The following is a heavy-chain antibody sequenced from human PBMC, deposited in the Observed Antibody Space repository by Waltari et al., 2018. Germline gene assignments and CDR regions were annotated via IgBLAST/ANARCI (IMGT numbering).Heavy chain of an antibody. CDR3: ARGPAQEWWFDP. CDR2: INHSGST. Sequence: QVQLQQWGAGRLKTSETLSLTCAVYGGSFSGYYWSWILQPPGKGLEWIGEINHSGSTNYNPSLKSRVTISVDTSKNQFSLKLSSVTAADTAVYYCARGPAQEWWFDPWGQGTLVTVSS. CDR1: GGSFSGYY. J-gene: IGHJ5*02. V-gene: IGHV4-34*01. D-gene: IGHD3-3*01.